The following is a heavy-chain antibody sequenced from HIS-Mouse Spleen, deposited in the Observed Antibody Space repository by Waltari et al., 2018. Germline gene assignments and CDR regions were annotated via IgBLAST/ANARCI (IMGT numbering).Heavy chain of an antibody. D-gene: IGHD6-13*01. J-gene: IGHJ2*01. CDR1: GGPISSSGDN. V-gene: IGHV4-39*07. CDR2: IYPSWST. Sequence: QLQLQESGPGLVKPSETLSLTCTVSGGPISSSGDNWGWSRQPPGTGLEWLGSIYPSWSTYYNPSLKSRVTISVDTSKNQFSLKLSSVTAADTAVYYCAREIPYSSSWYDWYFDLWGRGTLVTVSS. CDR3: AREIPYSSSWYDWYFDL.